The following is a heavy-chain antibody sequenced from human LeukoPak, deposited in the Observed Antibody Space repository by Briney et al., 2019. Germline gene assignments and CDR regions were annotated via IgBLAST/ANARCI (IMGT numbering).Heavy chain of an antibody. CDR1: GFTFRSYW. V-gene: IGHV3-7*01. D-gene: IGHD1-14*01. CDR3: LSATETGY. Sequence: GGSLRLSCAASGFTFRSYWMTWVCQAPGKGLEWVSNINEGGSEKNYLDSVKGRFTVSRDNAKNSLYLQMDSLKIEDTAVYYCLSATETGYWGQGTQVTVSS. J-gene: IGHJ4*02. CDR2: INEGGSEK.